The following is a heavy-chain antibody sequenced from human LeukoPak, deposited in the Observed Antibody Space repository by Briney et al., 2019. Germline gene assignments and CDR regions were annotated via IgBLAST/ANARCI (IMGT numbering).Heavy chain of an antibody. Sequence: ASVTVSCKASGYTFTDYYIHWVRQAPGQRLEWMGWINSNSGDTNYAQKFQGRVTMTRDTSISTAYIELSRLTSDDTGVYYCVRQISSYWGQGTLVTVSS. CDR3: VRQISSY. D-gene: IGHD2/OR15-2a*01. CDR1: GYTFTDYY. V-gene: IGHV1-2*02. CDR2: INSNSGDT. J-gene: IGHJ1*01.